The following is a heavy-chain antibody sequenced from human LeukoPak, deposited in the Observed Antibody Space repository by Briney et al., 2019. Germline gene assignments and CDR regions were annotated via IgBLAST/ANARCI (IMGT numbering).Heavy chain of an antibody. CDR1: GFTFSDYY. Sequence: KPGGSLRLSRAASGFTFSDYYMSWIREAPGKGLEWISYISVSGSYTNYADSVKGRFTISRDNAKNSLYLQMISLRAEDTAVYYCAKDKGWQGGTSGYFDYWGQGTLVTVSS. J-gene: IGHJ4*02. V-gene: IGHV3-11*05. D-gene: IGHD1-7*01. CDR2: ISVSGSYT. CDR3: AKDKGWQGGTSGYFDY.